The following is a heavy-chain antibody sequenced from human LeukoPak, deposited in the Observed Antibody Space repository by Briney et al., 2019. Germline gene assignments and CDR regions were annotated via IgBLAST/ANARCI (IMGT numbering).Heavy chain of an antibody. D-gene: IGHD3-22*01. CDR1: GFTFSSYA. J-gene: IGHJ4*02. CDR3: AKSYYYDSSGYPRGSDY. V-gene: IGHV3-23*01. Sequence: PGGSLRLSCAASGFTFSSYAMSWVRQAPGKGLEWVSSISGSGDSTYYADSVKGRFTISRDNSKNTPYLQMNSLRAEDTAVYYCAKSYYYDSSGYPRGSDYWGQGTLVTVSS. CDR2: ISGSGDST.